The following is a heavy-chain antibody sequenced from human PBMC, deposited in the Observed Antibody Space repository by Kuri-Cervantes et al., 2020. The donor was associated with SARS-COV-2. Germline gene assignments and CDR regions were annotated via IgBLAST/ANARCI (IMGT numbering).Heavy chain of an antibody. V-gene: IGHV3-43D*03. CDR1: GFTSSNAW. Sequence: GESLKISCAASGFTSSNAWMSWVRQAPGKGLEWVSLISWDGGSTYYADSVKGRFTISRDNSKNSLYLQMNSLRAEDTALYYCAKDGYSYGRAYYYYYMDVWGKGTTVTVSS. CDR2: ISWDGGST. D-gene: IGHD5-18*01. CDR3: AKDGYSYGRAYYYYYMDV. J-gene: IGHJ6*03.